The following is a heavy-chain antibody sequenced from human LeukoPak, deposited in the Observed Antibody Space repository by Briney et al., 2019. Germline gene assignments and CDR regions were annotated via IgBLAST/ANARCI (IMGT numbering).Heavy chain of an antibody. CDR2: INHSGST. CDR3: ARGGRIWRGMDV. D-gene: IGHD2-15*01. Sequence: SETLSLTCAVYGGSFSGYYWSWIRQPPGKGLEWIGEINHSGSTNYNPSLKSRVTISVDTSKNQFSLKLSSVTAADTAVYYCARGGRIWRGMDVWGKGTTVTVSS. CDR1: GGSFSGYY. J-gene: IGHJ6*04. V-gene: IGHV4-34*01.